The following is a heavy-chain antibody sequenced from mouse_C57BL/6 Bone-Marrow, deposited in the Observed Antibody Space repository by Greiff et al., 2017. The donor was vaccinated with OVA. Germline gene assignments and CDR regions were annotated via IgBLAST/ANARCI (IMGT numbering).Heavy chain of an antibody. CDR3: ARGGGPEAPLEGFDV. Sequence: QVQLQQPGAELVKPGASVKLSCKASGYTFTSYWMPWVKQRPGRGLEWIGRIDPNSGGTKYNEKFKSKATLTVDKPSSTAYMQRSSLTSEDSAVYDCARGGGPEAPLEGFDVWGTGTTVTVSS. CDR2: IDPNSGGT. V-gene: IGHV1-72*01. CDR1: GYTFTSYW. J-gene: IGHJ1*03. D-gene: IGHD4-1*01.